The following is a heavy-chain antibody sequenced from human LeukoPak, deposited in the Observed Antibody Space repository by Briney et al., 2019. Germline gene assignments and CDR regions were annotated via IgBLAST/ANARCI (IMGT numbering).Heavy chain of an antibody. D-gene: IGHD3-10*01. CDR1: GYSFTSYW. V-gene: IGHV5-51*02. CDR2: IYPGHSDT. CDR3: ARPHSGSYPYYFDY. J-gene: IGHJ4*02. Sequence: GESLKISCKGSGYSFTSYWSGWVRQMPGKGLEWLGIIYPGHSDTRYSPSFQGQVTISADKSISTAYLQWSSLKASDTAMYYCARPHSGSYPYYFDYWGQGTLVTVSS.